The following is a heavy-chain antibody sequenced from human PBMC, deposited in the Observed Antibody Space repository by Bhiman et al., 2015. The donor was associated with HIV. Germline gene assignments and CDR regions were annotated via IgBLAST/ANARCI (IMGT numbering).Heavy chain of an antibody. J-gene: IGHJ4*02. CDR2: IGFDGNNK. Sequence: QVQLVESGGGVVQPGGSLRLSCAASGLTFSNYGMHWVRQAPGKGLEWVAFIGFDGNNKYYADSVKGRLTISRDNSKNTLYLQMNSLRAEDTAVYYCAKGGGSSWSGAGVWGQGTLVTVSS. D-gene: IGHD6-13*01. V-gene: IGHV3-30*02. CDR3: AKGGGSSWSGAGV. CDR1: GLTFSNYG.